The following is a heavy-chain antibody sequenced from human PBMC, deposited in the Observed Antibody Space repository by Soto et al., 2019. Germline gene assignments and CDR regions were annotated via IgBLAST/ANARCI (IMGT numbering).Heavy chain of an antibody. CDR1: GFIFSNYD. V-gene: IGHV3-23*01. Sequence: EVQLLESGGGLVQPGGSLRLSCAASGFIFSNYDMTWVRQAPGKGLEWVSAISGSGGNTYYADSVRGRFTISRDNSKNTLYLLTNSLRVEDTAVYYCVNEGQQWQAQGAYWGQGTLVTVSS. J-gene: IGHJ4*02. CDR2: ISGSGGNT. D-gene: IGHD6-19*01. CDR3: VNEGQQWQAQGAY.